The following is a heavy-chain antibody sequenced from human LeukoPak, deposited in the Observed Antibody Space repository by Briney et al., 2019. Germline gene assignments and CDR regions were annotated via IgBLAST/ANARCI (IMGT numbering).Heavy chain of an antibody. CDR2: ISRSGSPI. CDR1: GFNFSGYS. CDR3: ARRDCSTASCYTNTWFGP. Sequence: GGSLRLSCAASGFNFSGYSMTWVRQAPGKGLEWVSYISRSGSPIYYADSVKGRFTISRDNAKNSLFLQMNSLRVEDTAVYYCARRDCSTASCYTNTWFGPWGQGTLVTVSS. J-gene: IGHJ5*02. D-gene: IGHD2-2*02. V-gene: IGHV3-48*01.